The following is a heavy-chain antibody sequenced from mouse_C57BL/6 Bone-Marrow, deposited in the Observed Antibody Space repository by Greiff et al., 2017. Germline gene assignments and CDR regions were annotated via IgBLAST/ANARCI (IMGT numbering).Heavy chain of an antibody. CDR3: ARWGSYDGYLDY. CDR1: GYTFTSYG. Sequence: QVQLQQSGAELARPGASVKMSCKASGYTFTSYGISWVKQRTGQGLEWIGEIYPRSGNTYYNEKFKGKATLTADKSSSTAYMELRSLTSEGSAVYFCARWGSYDGYLDYWGQGTTLTVSS. V-gene: IGHV1-81*01. D-gene: IGHD2-3*01. CDR2: IYPRSGNT. J-gene: IGHJ2*01.